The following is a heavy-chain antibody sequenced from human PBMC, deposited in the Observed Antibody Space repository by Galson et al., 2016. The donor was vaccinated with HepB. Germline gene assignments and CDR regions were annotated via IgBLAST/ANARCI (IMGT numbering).Heavy chain of an antibody. CDR3: AKDGDSGSFDY. V-gene: IGHV1-69*04. J-gene: IGHJ4*02. CDR1: GDTFSSYT. D-gene: IGHD4-17*01. CDR2: IIPIVGLM. Sequence: SVKVSCKASGDTFSSYTINWVRQAPGQGLEWMGRIIPIVGLMDYAQNFQGRVTITADRSTRTAYMEFSSLRSEDTAIYYCAKDGDSGSFDYWGQGTLVTVSP.